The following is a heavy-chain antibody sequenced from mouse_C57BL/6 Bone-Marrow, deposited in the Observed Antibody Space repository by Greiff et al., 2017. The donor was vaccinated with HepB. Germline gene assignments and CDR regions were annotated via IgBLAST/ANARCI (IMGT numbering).Heavy chain of an antibody. CDR2: INPNYGTT. CDR3: ARSRYGNYFDY. J-gene: IGHJ2*01. CDR1: GYSFTDYN. V-gene: IGHV1-39*01. D-gene: IGHD2-10*02. Sequence: EVQLQQSGPELVKPGASVKISCKASGYSFTDYNMNWVKQSNGKSLEWIGVINPNYGTTNYNEKFKGKATLTADKSSSTAYMQLSSLTSEDSAVYFCARSRYGNYFDYWGQGTTLTVSS.